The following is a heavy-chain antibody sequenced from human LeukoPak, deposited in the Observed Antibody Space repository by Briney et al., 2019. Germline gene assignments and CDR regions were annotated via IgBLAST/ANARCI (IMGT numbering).Heavy chain of an antibody. J-gene: IGHJ4*02. Sequence: ASVKVSCKASGYTFTGYYMHWVPQAPGQGLEWMRWINPNSGGTNYAQKFQGRVTMTRDTSISTAYMELSRLRSDDTAVYYCARASAAAGTVLGFDYWGQGTLVTVSS. CDR3: ARASAAAGTVLGFDY. V-gene: IGHV1-2*02. D-gene: IGHD6-13*01. CDR2: INPNSGGT. CDR1: GYTFTGYY.